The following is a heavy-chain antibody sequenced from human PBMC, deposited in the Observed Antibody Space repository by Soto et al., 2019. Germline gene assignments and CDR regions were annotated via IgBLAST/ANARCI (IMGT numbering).Heavy chain of an antibody. J-gene: IGHJ4*02. CDR3: AKGRYSSGWPPFDY. CDR1: GFTFSSYG. CDR2: ISYDGSNK. V-gene: IGHV3-30*18. D-gene: IGHD6-19*01. Sequence: PGGSLRLSCAASGFTFSSYGMHWVRQAPGKGLEWVAVISYDGSNKYYADSVKGRFTISRDNSKNTLYLQMNSLRAEDTAVYYCAKGRYSSGWPPFDYWGQGTLVTVSS.